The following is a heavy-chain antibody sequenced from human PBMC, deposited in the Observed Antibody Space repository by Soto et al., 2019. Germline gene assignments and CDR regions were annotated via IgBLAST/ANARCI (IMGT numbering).Heavy chain of an antibody. CDR2: ISGSGDST. D-gene: IGHD3-10*01. V-gene: IGHV3-23*01. CDR1: GFTSSDYA. J-gene: IGHJ6*02. Sequence: EGQLLESGGGLVQPGGSLRLSCAASGFTSSDYAMSWVRQAPGKGLEWVSLISGSGDSTYYADSVKGRFTISRDNSKNTLYLQMNSLRAEDTAVYYCAKDVLLWFGELTPGAFYGMDVWGQGTAVTVYS. CDR3: AKDVLLWFGELTPGAFYGMDV.